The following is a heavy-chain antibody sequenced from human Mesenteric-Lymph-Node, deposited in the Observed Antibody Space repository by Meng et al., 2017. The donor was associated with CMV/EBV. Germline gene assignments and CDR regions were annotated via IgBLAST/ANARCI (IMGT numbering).Heavy chain of an antibody. J-gene: IGHJ4*02. V-gene: IGHV3-74*01. CDR2: INSDGSNT. CDR3: VRDGYNTAFDY. Sequence: GESLKISCAASGFTFSSYGMHWVRQAPGKGLVWVSRINSDGSNTNYADSVKGRFTISRDNAKNTLYLQMNSLRAEDTAVYYCVRDGYNTAFDYWGQGTLVTVSS. D-gene: IGHD5-24*01. CDR1: GFTFSSYG.